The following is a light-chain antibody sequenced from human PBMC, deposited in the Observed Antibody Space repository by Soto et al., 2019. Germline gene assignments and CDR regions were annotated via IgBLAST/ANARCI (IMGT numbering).Light chain of an antibody. Sequence: QSALTQPRSVSGSPGQSVTISCTGTSSDVGGYNYVSWYQQHPGKAPKLMIYDVSNRPSGVPDRFSGSKSGTTASLTISGLQAEDEADYYCCSYARSSTLVFGGGTKLTVL. CDR3: CSYARSSTLV. CDR1: SSDVGGYNY. J-gene: IGLJ3*02. V-gene: IGLV2-11*01. CDR2: DVS.